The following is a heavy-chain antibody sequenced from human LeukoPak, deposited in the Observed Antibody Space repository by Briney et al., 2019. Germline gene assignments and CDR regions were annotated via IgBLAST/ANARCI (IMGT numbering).Heavy chain of an antibody. V-gene: IGHV1-69*13. CDR1: GGTFSSYA. CDR3: ASFYDSSGYHPQGFDY. CDR2: IIPIFGTA. J-gene: IGHJ4*02. Sequence: SVTVSCKASGGTFSSYAISWVRQAPGQGLEWMGGIIPIFGTANYAQKFQGRVTITADESTSTAYMELSSLRSEDTAVYYCASFYDSSGYHPQGFDYWGQGTLVTVSS. D-gene: IGHD3-22*01.